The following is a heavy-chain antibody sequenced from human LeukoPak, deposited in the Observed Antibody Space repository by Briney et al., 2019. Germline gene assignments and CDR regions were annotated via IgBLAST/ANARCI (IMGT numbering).Heavy chain of an antibody. D-gene: IGHD5-18*01. CDR2: IYPGDSDT. J-gene: IGHJ4*02. Sequence: GESLKISCKGSGYSFTSYWIGGVRQMPGKGLEWMGIIYPGDSDTRYSPSFQGQVTISADKSISTAYLQWSSLKASDTAVYYCASSHLGYSYGYAYWGQGTLVTVSS. CDR3: ASSHLGYSYGYAY. CDR1: GYSFTSYW. V-gene: IGHV5-51*01.